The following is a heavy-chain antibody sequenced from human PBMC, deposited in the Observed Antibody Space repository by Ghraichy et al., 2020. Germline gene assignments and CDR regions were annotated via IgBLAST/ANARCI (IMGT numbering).Heavy chain of an antibody. Sequence: GGSLRLSCAASGFTFDDYGMSWVRQAPGKGLEWVSGINWNGGSTGYADSVKGRFTISRDNAKNFLYLQMNSLRAEDTALYHCAREGSSGWNYYYYMDVWGKGTTVTVSS. J-gene: IGHJ6*03. CDR3: AREGSSGWNYYYYMDV. CDR2: INWNGGST. V-gene: IGHV3-20*01. CDR1: GFTFDDYG. D-gene: IGHD6-19*01.